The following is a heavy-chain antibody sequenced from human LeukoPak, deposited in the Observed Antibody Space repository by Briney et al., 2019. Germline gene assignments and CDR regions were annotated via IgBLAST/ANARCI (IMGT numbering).Heavy chain of an antibody. D-gene: IGHD4-17*01. CDR1: GYTFTCYY. CDR3: ARESTVTSRTDAFDI. V-gene: IGHV1-2*02. J-gene: IGHJ3*02. CDR2: INPNSGGT. Sequence: ASVTVSCTASGYTFTCYYMHWVRHAPGQGLEWMGWINPNSGGTNYAQKFQGRVTMTRDTSISTAYMELSRLRSDDTAVYYCARESTVTSRTDAFDIWGQGTMVTVSS.